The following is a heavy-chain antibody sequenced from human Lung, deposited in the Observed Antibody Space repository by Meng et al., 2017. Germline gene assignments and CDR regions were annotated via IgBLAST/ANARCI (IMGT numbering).Heavy chain of an antibody. CDR2: IYHSGSN. D-gene: IGHD6-19*01. J-gene: IGHJ4*02. Sequence: QGPPEERGPALVDAAETLSLTCVVSGVTISSCNWWSWVPQPPGKGLDWIGEIYHSGSNNYNPSLKSRVTISVDKSKNQFSLKLSSVTAADTAVYYCARRGLWLDPQNFDYWGQGTLVTVSS. CDR3: ARRGLWLDPQNFDY. V-gene: IGHV4-4*02. CDR1: GVTISSCNW.